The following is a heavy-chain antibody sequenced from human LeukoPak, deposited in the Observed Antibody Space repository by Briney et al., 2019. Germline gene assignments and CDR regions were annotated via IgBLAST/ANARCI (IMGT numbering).Heavy chain of an antibody. Sequence: PGGSLRLSCAASGFTFSRKWMHWVRQAPGKGLVWVSRVNSDGSSTNYADSVKGRFTISRDNAKNTLYLQMISLRDEDTAVYYCARAQYLADDAFDIWGQGTMVTVSS. D-gene: IGHD4-11*01. J-gene: IGHJ3*02. CDR3: ARAQYLADDAFDI. V-gene: IGHV3-74*01. CDR1: GFTFSRKW. CDR2: VNSDGSST.